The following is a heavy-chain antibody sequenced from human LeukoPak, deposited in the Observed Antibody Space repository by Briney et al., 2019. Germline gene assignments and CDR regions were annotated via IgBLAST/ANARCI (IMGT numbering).Heavy chain of an antibody. J-gene: IGHJ3*02. CDR1: GFTFSTCA. D-gene: IGHD6-19*01. CDR2: ISGGGRST. V-gene: IGHV3-23*01. Sequence: GGSLRLSCAASGFTFSTCAMSWVRQAPGKGLEWVSTISGGGRSTDYADSVKGHFTISRDNSKNTLYLQMNSLRAEDTAVYYCARYSGWNDAFDIWGQGTMVTVSS. CDR3: ARYSGWNDAFDI.